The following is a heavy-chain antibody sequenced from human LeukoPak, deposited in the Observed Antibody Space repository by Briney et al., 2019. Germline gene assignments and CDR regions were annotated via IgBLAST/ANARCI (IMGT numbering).Heavy chain of an antibody. Sequence: GGSLRLSCAASGFTFSSYGMHWVRQAPGKGLEWVAFIRYDGSNKYYADSVKGRFTISRDNSKNTLYLQMNSLRAEDTAVYYCAKDLQDIVVVVAANDAFDIWGQGTMVTVSS. CDR2: IRYDGSNK. CDR3: AKDLQDIVVVVAANDAFDI. D-gene: IGHD2-15*01. V-gene: IGHV3-30*02. J-gene: IGHJ3*02. CDR1: GFTFSSYG.